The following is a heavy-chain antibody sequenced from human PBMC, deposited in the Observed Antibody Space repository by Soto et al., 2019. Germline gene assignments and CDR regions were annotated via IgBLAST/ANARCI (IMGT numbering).Heavy chain of an antibody. V-gene: IGHV4-30-2*01. CDR2: IYHTGTT. CDR3: ARGVNYYDSSGSSWFDP. J-gene: IGHJ5*02. Sequence: SETLSLSCTVSGGSINSGGYSWTWIRQPPGKGLEWIGFIYHTGTTYYNPSLKSRVTISVDRSKNQFSLKLNSVTAADTAVYYFARGVNYYDSSGSSWFDPWGQGALVT. CDR1: GGSINSGGYS. D-gene: IGHD3-22*01.